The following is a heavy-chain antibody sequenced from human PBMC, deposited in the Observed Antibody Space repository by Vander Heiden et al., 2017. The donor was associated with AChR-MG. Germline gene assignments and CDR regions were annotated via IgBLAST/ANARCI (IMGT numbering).Heavy chain of an antibody. Sequence: QVQLQESGPGLVKPSVTLSLTCTVSGGSISSYYWSWIRQPPGKGLEWIGYIYYSGSTNYNPSLKSRVTISVDTSKSQFSLKLSSVTAADTAVYYCASLHYGSGPGNYYFDYWGQGTLVTVSS. CDR2: IYYSGST. D-gene: IGHD3-10*01. V-gene: IGHV4-59*01. J-gene: IGHJ4*02. CDR1: GGSISSYY. CDR3: ASLHYGSGPGNYYFDY.